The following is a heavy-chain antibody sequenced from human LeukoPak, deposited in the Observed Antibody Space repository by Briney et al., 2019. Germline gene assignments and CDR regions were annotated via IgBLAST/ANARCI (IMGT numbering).Heavy chain of an antibody. V-gene: IGHV4-34*01. CDR1: GGSFSGYY. J-gene: IGHJ5*02. CDR2: INHSGST. CDR3: ARKYSSSSYNWFDP. Sequence: SETLSLTCAVYGGSFSGYYWSWIRQPPGKGLEWIGEINHSGSTNYNPSLKSRATISVDTSKNQFSLKLSSVTAADTAVYYCARKYSSSSYNWFDPWGQGTLVTVSS. D-gene: IGHD6-13*01.